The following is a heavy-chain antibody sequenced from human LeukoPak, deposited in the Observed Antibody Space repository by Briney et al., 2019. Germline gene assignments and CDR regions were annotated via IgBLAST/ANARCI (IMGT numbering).Heavy chain of an antibody. D-gene: IGHD3-22*01. J-gene: IGHJ4*02. CDR3: AKGSPIDSSGYYLVIFDY. Sequence: GGSLRLSCAASGFTFSSYWMSWVRQAPGKGLEWVANIKQDGSEKYYVDSVKGRFTISRDNAKNSLYLQMNSLRAEDTAVYYCAKGSPIDSSGYYLVIFDYWGQGTLVTVSS. CDR1: GFTFSSYW. V-gene: IGHV3-7*03. CDR2: IKQDGSEK.